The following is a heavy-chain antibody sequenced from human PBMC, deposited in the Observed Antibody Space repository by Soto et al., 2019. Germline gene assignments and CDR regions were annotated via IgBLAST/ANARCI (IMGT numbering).Heavy chain of an antibody. J-gene: IGHJ5*02. CDR2: IIPILGIA. Sequence: ASVKVSCKASGGTFSSYTISWVRQAPGQGLEWMGRIIPILGIANYAQKFQGRVTITADKSTSTAYMELSSLRSEDTAVYYCARDFPELGVVVPASTPRPGPGSQQSLYNWFDPWGQGTLVTVSS. CDR1: GGTFSSYT. CDR3: ARDFPELGVVVPASTPRPGPGSQQSLYNWFDP. V-gene: IGHV1-69*04. D-gene: IGHD2-2*01.